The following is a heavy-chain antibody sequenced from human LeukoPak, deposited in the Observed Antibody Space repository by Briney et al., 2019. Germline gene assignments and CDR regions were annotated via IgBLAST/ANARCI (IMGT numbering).Heavy chain of an antibody. J-gene: IGHJ4*02. CDR2: IYSGGST. D-gene: IGHD2-21*02. CDR1: GFTVSSNY. Sequence: GGSLRLFCAASGFTVSSNYMSWVRQALGKGLEWVSVIYSGGSTYYADSVKGRFTISRDNSKNTLYLQMNSLRAENTAVYYCARDLDIVVVTARFDYWGQGTLVTVSS. V-gene: IGHV3-66*01. CDR3: ARDLDIVVVTARFDY.